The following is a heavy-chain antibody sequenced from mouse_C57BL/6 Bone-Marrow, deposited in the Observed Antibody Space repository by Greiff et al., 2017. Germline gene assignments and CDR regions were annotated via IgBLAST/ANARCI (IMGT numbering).Heavy chain of an antibody. V-gene: IGHV1-63*01. Sequence: LVESGAELVRPGTSVKMSCKASGYTFTNYWIGWAKQRPGHGLEWIGDIYPGGGYPNYNEKFKGKATLTADKSSSTAYMQFSSLTSEDSSIYYCARIYYGKGYSMDYWGQGTSVTVSS. D-gene: IGHD2-1*01. CDR3: ARIYYGKGYSMDY. CDR1: GYTFTNYW. J-gene: IGHJ4*01. CDR2: IYPGGGYP.